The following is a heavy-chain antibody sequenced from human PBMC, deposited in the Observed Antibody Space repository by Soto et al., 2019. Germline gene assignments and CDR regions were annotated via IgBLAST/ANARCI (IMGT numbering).Heavy chain of an antibody. CDR3: VREDDGGDRDYYGLDV. J-gene: IGHJ6*02. D-gene: IGHD2-21*02. V-gene: IGHV4-30-4*02. CDR2: IHYSGSV. CDR1: GGSISVEYYH. Sequence: PSDTLSLTCTVSGGSISVEYYHWTWIRQAPGKGLEWIGYIHYSGSVQYNPSLQSRLTMSVDTSKNLFSLNLSSVTAADTAVYFCVREDDGGDRDYYGLDVWGQGTTVTVSS.